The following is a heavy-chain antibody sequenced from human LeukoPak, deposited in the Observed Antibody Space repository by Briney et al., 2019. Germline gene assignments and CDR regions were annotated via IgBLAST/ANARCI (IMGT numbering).Heavy chain of an antibody. CDR1: GFTFSNYW. Sequence: GGSLRLSCAASGFTFSNYWMHWVRQAPWKGLVWVSRINTDGSSTNYADSVKGRFTISRDNAKNTVYLQMNSLRAEDTAVYYCANGAFRLYYIDVWGKGTTVTVSS. V-gene: IGHV3-74*01. CDR3: ANGAFRLYYIDV. D-gene: IGHD3-16*01. CDR2: INTDGSST. J-gene: IGHJ6*03.